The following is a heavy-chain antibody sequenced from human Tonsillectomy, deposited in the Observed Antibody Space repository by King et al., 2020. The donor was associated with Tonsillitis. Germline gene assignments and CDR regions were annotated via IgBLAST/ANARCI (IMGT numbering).Heavy chain of an antibody. V-gene: IGHV4-39*01. CDR3: ASLNSGGYYYSEYNWFDP. D-gene: IGHD3-22*01. J-gene: IGHJ5*02. Sequence: QLQESGPGLVKPSETLSLTCTVSGGSISSRSYDWGWIRQPPGKGLEWIWSIYYSGSTYYNPSLKSRVTISVDTSKNQFSLKLSTVTAADTAVYYCASLNSGGYYYSEYNWFDPWGQGTLVTVSS. CDR2: IYYSGST. CDR1: GGSISSRSYD.